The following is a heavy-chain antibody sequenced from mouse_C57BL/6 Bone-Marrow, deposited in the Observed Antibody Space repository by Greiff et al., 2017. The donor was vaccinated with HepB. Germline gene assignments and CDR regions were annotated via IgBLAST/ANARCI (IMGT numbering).Heavy chain of an antibody. Sequence: VQLQQSGAELVRPGASVKLSCKASGYTFTDHYINWVKQRPGQGLEWIARIYPGSGNTYYNEKFKGKATLTAEKSSSTAYMQLSSLTSEDSAVYFCAREGYYGSKDWYFDVWGTGTTVTVSS. V-gene: IGHV1-76*01. CDR2: IYPGSGNT. CDR1: GYTFTDHY. D-gene: IGHD1-1*01. CDR3: AREGYYGSKDWYFDV. J-gene: IGHJ1*03.